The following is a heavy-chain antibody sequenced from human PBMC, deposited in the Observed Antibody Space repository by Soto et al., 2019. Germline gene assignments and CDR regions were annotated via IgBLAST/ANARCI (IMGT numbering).Heavy chain of an antibody. CDR3: ARADLDCSGGSCYSLGYMDV. CDR2: IWYDGSNK. Sequence: GGSLRLSCAASGFTFSSYGMHWVRQAPGKGLEWVAVIWYDGSNKYYADSVKGRFTISRDNSKNTLYLQMNSLRAEDTAVYYCARADLDCSGGSCYSLGYMDVWGKGTTVTVSS. J-gene: IGHJ6*03. D-gene: IGHD2-15*01. CDR1: GFTFSSYG. V-gene: IGHV3-33*01.